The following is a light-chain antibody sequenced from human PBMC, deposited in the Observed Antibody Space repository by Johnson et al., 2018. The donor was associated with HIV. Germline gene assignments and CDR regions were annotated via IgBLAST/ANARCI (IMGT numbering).Light chain of an antibody. CDR3: GTWVSSLNAFYV. Sequence: QAVLTQPPSVSAAPGQKVTISCSGSSSNIGNNYVSWYQQLPGTAPKLLIYDNNKRPSGIPDRFSGSKSGTSATLGITGLQTGDEAEYYCGTWVSSLNAFYVFGTVTKVTVL. CDR1: SSNIGNNY. V-gene: IGLV1-51*01. J-gene: IGLJ1*01. CDR2: DNN.